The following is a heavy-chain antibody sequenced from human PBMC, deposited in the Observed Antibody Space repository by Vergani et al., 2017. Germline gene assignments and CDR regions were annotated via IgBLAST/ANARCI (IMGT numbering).Heavy chain of an antibody. Sequence: QVQLVQSGAEVKKPGSSVKVSCKASGGTFSSYAISWVRQAPGQGLEWMGGIIPSFGTANYAQKFQGRVTITADESTSTAYMELSSLRSEDTAVYYCALIAAAGTKNYYYYYYMDVWGKGTTVTVSS. D-gene: IGHD6-13*01. V-gene: IGHV1-69*01. CDR3: ALIAAAGTKNYYYYYYMDV. CDR2: IIPSFGTA. J-gene: IGHJ6*03. CDR1: GGTFSSYA.